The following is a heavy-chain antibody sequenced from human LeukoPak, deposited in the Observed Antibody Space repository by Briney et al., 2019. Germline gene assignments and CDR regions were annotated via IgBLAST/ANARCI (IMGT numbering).Heavy chain of an antibody. CDR1: GFTFSSYA. D-gene: IGHD3-9*01. CDR3: ARGYYDLLTGPDY. J-gene: IGHJ4*02. V-gene: IGHV3-23*01. CDR2: ISGSGGST. Sequence: GGSLRLSCAASGFTFSSYAMSWVRQAPGKGLEWVSAISGSGGSTYYADSVKGRFTISRDNSKNTLYLQMNSLRAEDTAVYHCARGYYDLLTGPDYWGQGTLVTVSS.